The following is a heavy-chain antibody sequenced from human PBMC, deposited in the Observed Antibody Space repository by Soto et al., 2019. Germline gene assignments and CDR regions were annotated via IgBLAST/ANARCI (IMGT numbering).Heavy chain of an antibody. CDR3: ARQVGLGYWYFDL. Sequence: QLQLQESGPGLVKPSETLSLTCTVSGGSITTTNYWWGWIRQPPGKGLEWIGSIYYSGSTHYNPSLKSRVPISVDTSKNQFSLKLTAVTAADTAVYYCARQVGLGYWYFDLWGRGTLVTVFS. V-gene: IGHV4-39*01. CDR2: IYYSGST. J-gene: IGHJ2*01. CDR1: GGSITTTNYW. D-gene: IGHD3-16*01.